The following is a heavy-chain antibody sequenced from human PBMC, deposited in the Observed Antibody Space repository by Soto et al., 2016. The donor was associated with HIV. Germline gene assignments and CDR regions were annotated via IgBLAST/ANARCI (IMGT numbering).Heavy chain of an antibody. CDR1: GFTFSRTP. V-gene: IGHV3-23*01. CDR2: ISYSGDAT. Sequence: EVQLLESGGGLQQPGGSLKASCAGSGFTFSRTPMAWVRQAPGKGLDWVATISYSGDATYYADSVKGRFTISRDNSKDILYLQMNRLRAEDTAIYYCVKDDSFKWEVRDYWGLGTLVTVSS. D-gene: IGHD1-26*01. J-gene: IGHJ4*02. CDR3: VKDDSFKWEVRDY.